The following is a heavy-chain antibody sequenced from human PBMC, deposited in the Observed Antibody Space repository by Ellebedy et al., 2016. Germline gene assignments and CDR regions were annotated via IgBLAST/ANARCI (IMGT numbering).Heavy chain of an antibody. V-gene: IGHV4-39*01. CDR1: GDSISSSRDH. CDR2: IYYSGYT. D-gene: IGHD5-12*01. Sequence: SETLSLTCTVSGDSISSSRDHWGWIRQPPGTGLEWIGSIYYSGYTYYNPSLKSRVSISVDTSKNQLSLKLSSVTAADTAVYYCARHPGYSGYDSSFDYWGQGTLVTVSS. CDR3: ARHPGYSGYDSSFDY. J-gene: IGHJ4*02.